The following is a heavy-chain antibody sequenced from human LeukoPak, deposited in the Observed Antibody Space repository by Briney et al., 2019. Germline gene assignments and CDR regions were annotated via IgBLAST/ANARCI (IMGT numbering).Heavy chain of an antibody. Sequence: SETLSLTCSVSGVSLSSYIWRWVRQPPGKGLEWIGYIYYSGSSNYNPSLQSRLTISVDKSKNRFSLKLTSVTAADTAVYYCARVKYDILSGRHPRRYYYYYMDVWGKGTTVTVS. J-gene: IGHJ6*03. CDR1: GVSLSSYI. V-gene: IGHV4-59*01. D-gene: IGHD3-9*01. CDR3: ARVKYDILSGRHPRRYYYYYMDV. CDR2: IYYSGSS.